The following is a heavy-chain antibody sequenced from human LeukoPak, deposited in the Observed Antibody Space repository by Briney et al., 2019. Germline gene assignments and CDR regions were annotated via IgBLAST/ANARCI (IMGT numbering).Heavy chain of an antibody. D-gene: IGHD3-10*02. CDR3: ARDVPGTPLDY. Sequence: GGSLRLSCAASGFTFSNAWMSWVRQAPGKGLEWVSSISSSSSYIYYADSVKGRFTISRDNAKNSLYLQMNSLRAEDTAVYYCARDVPGTPLDYWGQGTLVTVSS. CDR2: ISSSSSYI. J-gene: IGHJ4*02. CDR1: GFTFSNAW. V-gene: IGHV3-21*01.